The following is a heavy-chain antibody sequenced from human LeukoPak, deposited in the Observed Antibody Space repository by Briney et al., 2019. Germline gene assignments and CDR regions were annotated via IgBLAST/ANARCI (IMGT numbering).Heavy chain of an antibody. V-gene: IGHV1-69*01. Sequence: SVKVSCKASGGTFSSYAINWVRQAPGQGLEWMGGIIPILGTANNAQKFQGRVTIPADESTSTAYMELSSLRSEGTAVYYCARAGGSSPFDPWGQGTLVTVFS. CDR1: GGTFSSYA. CDR2: IIPILGTA. D-gene: IGHD6-6*01. J-gene: IGHJ5*02. CDR3: ARAGGSSPFDP.